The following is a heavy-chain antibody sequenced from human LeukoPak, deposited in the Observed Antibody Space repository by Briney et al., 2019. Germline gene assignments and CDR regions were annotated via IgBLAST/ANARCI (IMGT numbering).Heavy chain of an antibody. J-gene: IGHJ3*02. CDR3: ARRGYYDSSAFDI. CDR1: GYSFTSCW. CDR2: IYPGDSDT. V-gene: IGHV5-51*01. Sequence: GESLKISCKGSGYSFTSCWIGWVRQMPGKGLEWMGIIYPGDSDTRYSPSFQGQVTISADKSISTAYLQWSSLKASDTAMYYCARRGYYDSSAFDIWGQGTMVTVSS. D-gene: IGHD3-22*01.